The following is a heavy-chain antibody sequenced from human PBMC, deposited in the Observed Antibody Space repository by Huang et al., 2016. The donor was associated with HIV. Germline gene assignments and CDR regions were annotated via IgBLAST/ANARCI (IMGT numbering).Heavy chain of an antibody. V-gene: IGHV3-11*01. CDR3: ARDEGYSFWTSDATYYLDF. D-gene: IGHD3-3*01. J-gene: IGHJ4*02. Sequence: APGKGLEWIAYNSDNGKTSHYADPVQGRFTLSRDIVKNSIYLQMSNVTVEDSAVYYSARDEGYSFWTSDATYYLDFWGQGTRVTVSS. CDR2: NSDNGKTS.